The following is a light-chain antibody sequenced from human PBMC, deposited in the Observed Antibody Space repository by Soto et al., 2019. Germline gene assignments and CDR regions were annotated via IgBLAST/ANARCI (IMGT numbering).Light chain of an antibody. Sequence: QSVLTQPPSVSAAPGQKVTISCSGGSSNIGANFVSWYQHLPGTAPQLLIYDNNKRPSGIPDRFSGSKSGTSATLGITGLQPGDETDYYCGTWDSALSAWVFGGGTKVTVL. J-gene: IGLJ3*02. CDR1: SSNIGANF. CDR3: GTWDSALSAWV. CDR2: DNN. V-gene: IGLV1-51*01.